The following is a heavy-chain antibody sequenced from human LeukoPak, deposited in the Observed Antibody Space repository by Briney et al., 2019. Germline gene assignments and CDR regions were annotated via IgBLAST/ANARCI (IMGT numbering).Heavy chain of an antibody. D-gene: IGHD2/OR15-2a*01. V-gene: IGHV3-30*14. CDR3: ARGAEDSTFNYYYGMDV. Sequence: GGSLRLSCEASGFTFSSYAMHWVRQAPGKGLEWVAVISYDGSNKYYADSVKGRFIISRDHAKNTLYLQMNSLRAEDTAVYYCARGAEDSTFNYYYGMDVWGQGTTVTVSS. J-gene: IGHJ6*02. CDR2: ISYDGSNK. CDR1: GFTFSSYA.